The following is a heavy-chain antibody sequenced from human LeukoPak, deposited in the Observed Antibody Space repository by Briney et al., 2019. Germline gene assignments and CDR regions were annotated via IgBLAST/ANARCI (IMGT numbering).Heavy chain of an antibody. CDR2: IYYSGST. CDR3: ARATYYDFWSGYYTPPDAFDI. Sequence: SETLSLTCTVSGGSISSYYWSWIRQPPGKGLEWIGYIYYSGSTNYNPSLKSRVTVSVDTSKNQFSLKLSSVTAADTAVYYCARATYYDFWSGYYTPPDAFDIWGQGTMVTVSS. V-gene: IGHV4-59*08. D-gene: IGHD3-3*01. J-gene: IGHJ3*02. CDR1: GGSISSYY.